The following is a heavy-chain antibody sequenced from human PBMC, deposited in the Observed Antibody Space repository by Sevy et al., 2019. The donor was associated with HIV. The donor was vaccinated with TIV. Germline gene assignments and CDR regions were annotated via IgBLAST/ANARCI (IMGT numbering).Heavy chain of an antibody. Sequence: SETLSLTCTVSGGSITSSGHYWGWIRQSPGKGLEWIGAVYYVGNSYANPSLTSRVTISADTSKDLFSLSLTSLTAADTAIYYCARVAGSENYDYGIDVWGLGTSVTVSS. D-gene: IGHD6-19*01. CDR2: VYYVGNS. V-gene: IGHV4-39*01. J-gene: IGHJ6*02. CDR1: GGSITSSGHY. CDR3: ARVAGSENYDYGIDV.